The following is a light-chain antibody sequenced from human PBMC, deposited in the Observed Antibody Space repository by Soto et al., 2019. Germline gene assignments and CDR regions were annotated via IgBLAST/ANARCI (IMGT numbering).Light chain of an antibody. V-gene: IGLV1-47*01. CDR2: RNN. Sequence: QAVLTQPPSASGTPGQRVTISCSGSSSNIGSNYVYWYQQLPGTAPKLLIYRNNQRPSGVPDRFSGSKSGTSASLAISGLGSEDEADYYCAAWDDSLSGAVFGGGTQLTVL. J-gene: IGLJ7*01. CDR1: SSNIGSNY. CDR3: AAWDDSLSGAV.